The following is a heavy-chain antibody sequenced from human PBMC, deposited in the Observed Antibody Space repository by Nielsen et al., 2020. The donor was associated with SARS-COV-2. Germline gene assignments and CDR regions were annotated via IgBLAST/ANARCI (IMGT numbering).Heavy chain of an antibody. CDR3: ARDEEMATGLFDY. CDR1: GYTFTSYA. Sequence: ASVKVSCKASGYTFTSYAMHWVRQAPGQRLEWMGWINAGNGNTKYSQKFQGRVTITRDTSASTAYMELSSLRSEDTAVYYCARDEEMATGLFDYWGQGTLVTVSS. J-gene: IGHJ4*02. CDR2: INAGNGNT. V-gene: IGHV1-3*01. D-gene: IGHD5-24*01.